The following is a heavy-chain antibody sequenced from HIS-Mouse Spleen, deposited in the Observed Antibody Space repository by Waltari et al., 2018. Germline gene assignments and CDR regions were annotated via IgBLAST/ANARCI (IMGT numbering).Heavy chain of an antibody. V-gene: IGHV4-59*08. CDR1: GGSISSYY. Sequence: QVQLQESGPGLVKPSETLSLTCTVSGGSISSYYWSWIRQPPGKGLEWIGYISYSGSTNYNPSLKSRVTISVDTSKNQFSLKLSSVTAADTAVYYCARHPRQLEPDAFDIWGQGTMVTVSS. CDR2: ISYSGST. D-gene: IGHD1-1*01. CDR3: ARHPRQLEPDAFDI. J-gene: IGHJ3*02.